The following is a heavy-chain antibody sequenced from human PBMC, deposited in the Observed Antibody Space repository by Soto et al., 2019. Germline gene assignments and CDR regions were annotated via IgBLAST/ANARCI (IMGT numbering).Heavy chain of an antibody. CDR2: IYPGDSDT. CDR1: GYSFTSYR. D-gene: IGHD3-22*01. J-gene: IGHJ5*02. V-gene: IGHV5-51*03. Sequence: EVQLVQSGAEVKKPGESLKISCKASGYSFTSYRIAWVRQMPGKGLEWMGIIYPGDSDTTYSPSFQGQVTISADTSISTAELQWSSLKASDTAMYYCARRGYDSSGYLARWVDPWGQGTLVTVSS. CDR3: ARRGYDSSGYLARWVDP.